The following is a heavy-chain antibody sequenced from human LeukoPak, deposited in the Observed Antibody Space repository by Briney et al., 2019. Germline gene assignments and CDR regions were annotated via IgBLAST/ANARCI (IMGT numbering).Heavy chain of an antibody. CDR2: IYYSGGA. V-gene: IGHV4-30-4*01. J-gene: IGHJ3*02. D-gene: IGHD3-22*01. CDR3: ARIYDSSGYFHFDI. Sequence: SETLSLTCTVSGGSISSGDYYWSWIRQPPGKGLEWIGYIYYSGGADYNPSLKTRLSISVDTSKNQFSLKLSSVTAADTAVYYCARIYDSSGYFHFDIWGQGTMVTVSS. CDR1: GGSISSGDYY.